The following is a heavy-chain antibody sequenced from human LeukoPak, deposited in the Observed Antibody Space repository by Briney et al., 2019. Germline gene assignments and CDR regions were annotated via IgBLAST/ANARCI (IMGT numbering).Heavy chain of an antibody. CDR2: IKQDGSEK. CDR1: GFTFSSYW. V-gene: IGHV3-7*01. J-gene: IGHJ5*02. CDR3: AREEVALANWFDP. D-gene: IGHD2-15*01. Sequence: GGSLRLSCAASGFTFSSYWMSWVRQAPGKGLEWVANIKQDGSEKYYVDSVKGRFTISRDNAKNSLYLQMNSLRAEDTAVYYCAREEVALANWFDPWGQGILVTVSS.